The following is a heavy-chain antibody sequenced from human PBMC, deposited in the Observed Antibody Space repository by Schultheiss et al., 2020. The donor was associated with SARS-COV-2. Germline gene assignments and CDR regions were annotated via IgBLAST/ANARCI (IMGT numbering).Heavy chain of an antibody. V-gene: IGHV3-30*18. CDR3: AKSSAFDY. J-gene: IGHJ4*02. CDR2: ISYDGSNK. CDR1: GFTFSSYG. Sequence: GGSLRLSCAASGFTFSSYGMHWVRQAPGKGLEWVAVISYDGSNKYYADSVKGRFTISRDNSKNTLYLQMNSLRAEDTAVYYCAKSSAFDYWGQGTLVTVSS. D-gene: IGHD3-22*01.